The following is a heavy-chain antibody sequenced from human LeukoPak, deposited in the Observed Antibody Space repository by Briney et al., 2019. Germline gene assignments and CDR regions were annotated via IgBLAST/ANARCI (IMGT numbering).Heavy chain of an antibody. Sequence: GGSLRLSCAASGFTFSNAWMSWVRQAPGKGLEWVGRIKSKTDGGTTDYAAPVNGRFTISRDDSKNTLYLQMNSLKTEDTAVYYCTTDSYYYDSSGYYSDAFDIWGQGTMVTVSS. V-gene: IGHV3-15*01. CDR3: TTDSYYYDSSGYYSDAFDI. J-gene: IGHJ3*02. CDR1: GFTFSNAW. D-gene: IGHD3-22*01. CDR2: IKSKTDGGTT.